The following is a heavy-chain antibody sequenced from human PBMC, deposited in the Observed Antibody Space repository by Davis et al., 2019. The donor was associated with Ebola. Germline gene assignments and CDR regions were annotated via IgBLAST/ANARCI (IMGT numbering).Heavy chain of an antibody. J-gene: IGHJ6*02. CDR3: AREGWGVVPAAPYYYGMDV. CDR2: ISSSGSTI. D-gene: IGHD2-2*01. CDR1: GFTFSDYY. Sequence: GESLKISCAASGFTFSDYYMSWIRQAPGKGLEWFSYISSSGSTIYYADSVKGRFTISRDNAKNSLYLQMNSLRAEDTAVYYCAREGWGVVPAAPYYYGMDVWGQGTTVTVSS. V-gene: IGHV3-11*01.